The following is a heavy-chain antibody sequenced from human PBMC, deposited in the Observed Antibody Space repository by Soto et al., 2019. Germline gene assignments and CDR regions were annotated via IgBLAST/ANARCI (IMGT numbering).Heavy chain of an antibody. CDR1: GYTLTELS. V-gene: IGHV1-24*01. J-gene: IGHJ4*02. Sequence: ASLKVSCKVSGYTLTELSMHWVRQAPGKGLEWMGGFDPEDGETIYAQKFQGRVTMTEDTSTDTAYMELSSLRSEDTAVYYCATAMAVADYYYFDYWGQGTLVTVSS. CDR2: FDPEDGET. CDR3: ATAMAVADYYYFDY. D-gene: IGHD6-19*01.